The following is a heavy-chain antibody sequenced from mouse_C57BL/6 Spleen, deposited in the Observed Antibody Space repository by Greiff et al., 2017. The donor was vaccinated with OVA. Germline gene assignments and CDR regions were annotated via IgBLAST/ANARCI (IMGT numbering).Heavy chain of an antibody. CDR3: ASSPPYYYAMDY. CDR2: IHPNSGST. Sequence: VQLQQPGAELVKPGASVKLSCKASGYTFTSYWMHWVKQRPGQGLEWIGMIHPNSGSTNYNEKFKSKATLTVDKSSSTAYMQLSSLTSEDSAVYYCASSPPYYYAMDYWGQGTSVTFSS. CDR1: GYTFTSYW. J-gene: IGHJ4*01. V-gene: IGHV1-64*01.